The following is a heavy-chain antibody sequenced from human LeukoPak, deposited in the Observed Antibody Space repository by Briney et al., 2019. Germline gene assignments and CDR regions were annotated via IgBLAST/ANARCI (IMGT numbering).Heavy chain of an antibody. CDR2: LSEKESP. D-gene: IGHD3-10*01. V-gene: IGHV4-4*07. CDR1: GDSVRYSY. CDR3: VRGFHVSVNNWFDS. J-gene: IGHJ5*01. Sequence: PSETLSLTCSVSGDSVRYSYWSWIRQPAGKGLEFIGRLSEKESPNYNPSLKSRVIMSLDTSKNQLSPRLTSVTAADTAVYYCVRGFHVSVNNWFDSWGQGALVTVSS.